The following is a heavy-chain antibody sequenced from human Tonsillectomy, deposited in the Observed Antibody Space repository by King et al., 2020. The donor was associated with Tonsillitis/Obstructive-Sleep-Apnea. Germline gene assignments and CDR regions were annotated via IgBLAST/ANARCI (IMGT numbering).Heavy chain of an antibody. D-gene: IGHD3-10*01. Sequence: QLQESGPGLVKPSETLSLTCTVSGGSVSSNSYYWNWIRQPPGKGLEWIGYIYYSGTTNYNPSLKSRVTLSSDTAKNQFSLKLSSVTAADTAVYYCAGSLYYYGSGSYYTYYFDYWGQGTLVTVSS. V-gene: IGHV4-61*01. CDR1: GGSVSSNSYY. J-gene: IGHJ4*02. CDR3: AGSLYYYGSGSYYTYYFDY. CDR2: IYYSGTT.